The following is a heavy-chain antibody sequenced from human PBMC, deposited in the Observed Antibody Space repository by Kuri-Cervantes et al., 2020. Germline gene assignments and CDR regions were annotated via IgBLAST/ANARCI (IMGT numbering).Heavy chain of an antibody. CDR3: AKGEDTAMVQGHGMDV. CDR1: GFTFSSYA. Sequence: GESLKISCAASGFTFSSYAVHWVRQAPGKGLEWVAVISYDGSNKYYADSVKGRFTISRDNSKNTLYLQMNSLRAEDTAVYYCAKGEDTAMVQGHGMDVWGQGTTVTVSS. J-gene: IGHJ6*02. D-gene: IGHD5-18*01. V-gene: IGHV3-30-3*01. CDR2: ISYDGSNK.